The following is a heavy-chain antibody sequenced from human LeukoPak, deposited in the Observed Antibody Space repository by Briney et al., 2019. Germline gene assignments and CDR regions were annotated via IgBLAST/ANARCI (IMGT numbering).Heavy chain of an antibody. CDR2: ISAYNGNT. D-gene: IGHD5-18*01. J-gene: IGHJ4*02. Sequence: ASAKVSCKASGYTFTSYGISWVRQAPGQGLEWMGWISAYNGNTNYAQKLQGRVTMTTDTSTSTAYMELRSLRSDDTAVYYCARGLRGYSYGHFDYWGQGTLVTVSS. CDR1: GYTFTSYG. V-gene: IGHV1-18*01. CDR3: ARGLRGYSYGHFDY.